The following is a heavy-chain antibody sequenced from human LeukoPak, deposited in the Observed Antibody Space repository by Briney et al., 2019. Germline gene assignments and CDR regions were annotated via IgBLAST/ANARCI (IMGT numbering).Heavy chain of an antibody. D-gene: IGHD4-11*01. CDR2: IYYSGST. CDR1: GGSISSYY. V-gene: IGHV4-59*01. J-gene: IGHJ4*02. Sequence: SETLSLTCTVSGGSISSYYWSWIRQPPGRGLEWIGYIYYSGSTNYNPSLKSRVTISVDTSKNQFSLKLGSVTAADTAVYYCARALYSNYALDYWGQGTLVTVSS. CDR3: ARALYSNYALDY.